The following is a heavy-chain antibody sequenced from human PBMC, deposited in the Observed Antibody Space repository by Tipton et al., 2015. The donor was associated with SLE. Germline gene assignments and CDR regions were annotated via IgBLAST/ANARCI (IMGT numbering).Heavy chain of an antibody. V-gene: IGHV4-61*02. D-gene: IGHD2-21*01. CDR1: GGSISSGSYC. CDR3: ARGCGGDCLIPEYFQH. CDR2: IYTSGST. Sequence: LRLSCTVSGGSISSGSYCWSWIRQPAGKGLEWIGRIYTSGSTNYNPSLKSRVTISVDTSKNQFSLKLSSVTAADTAVYYCARGCGGDCLIPEYFQHWGQGTLVTVSS. J-gene: IGHJ1*01.